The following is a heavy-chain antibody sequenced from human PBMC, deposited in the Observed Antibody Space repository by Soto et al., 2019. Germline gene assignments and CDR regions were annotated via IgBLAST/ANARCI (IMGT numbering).Heavy chain of an antibody. CDR3: AGVRWLVPTPPTNWFDP. CDR1: GFTFSSYW. D-gene: IGHD6-19*01. V-gene: IGHV3-7*01. CDR2: IKQDGSEK. J-gene: IGHJ5*02. Sequence: EVQLVESGGGLVQPGGSLRLSCAASGFTFSSYWMSWVRQAPGKGLEWVANIKQDGSEKYYVDSVKGRFTISRDNAKNSLYLQMNGPRAEDTAVYYCAGVRWLVPTPPTNWFDPWGQGTLVTVSS.